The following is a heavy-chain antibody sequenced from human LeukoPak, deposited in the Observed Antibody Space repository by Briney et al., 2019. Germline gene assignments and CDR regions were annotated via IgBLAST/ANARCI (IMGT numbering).Heavy chain of an antibody. D-gene: IGHD3-16*01. CDR3: AKGLITFGGVFDY. CDR2: ISGSGGST. CDR1: GFTFSSYA. Sequence: SGGSLRLSCAASGFTFSSYAMSWFRKAPGKGLEWVSAISGSGGSTYYADSVKGRFTISRDNSKNTLYPQMNSLRAEDTAVYYCAKGLITFGGVFDYWGQGTLVTVSS. V-gene: IGHV3-23*01. J-gene: IGHJ4*02.